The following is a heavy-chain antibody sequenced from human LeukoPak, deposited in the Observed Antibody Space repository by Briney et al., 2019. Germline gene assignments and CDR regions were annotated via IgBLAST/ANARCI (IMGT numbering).Heavy chain of an antibody. J-gene: IGHJ4*02. CDR3: ARSKDILTGYCFDY. V-gene: IGHV4-59*01. CDR1: GGSISSYY. Sequence: SSETLSLTCTVSGGSISSYYWSWIRQPPGKGLEWIGYIYYSGSTNYNPSLKGRVTISVDTSKNQFSLKLSSVTAADTAVYYCARSKDILTGYCFDYWGQGTLVTVSS. CDR2: IYYSGST. D-gene: IGHD3-9*01.